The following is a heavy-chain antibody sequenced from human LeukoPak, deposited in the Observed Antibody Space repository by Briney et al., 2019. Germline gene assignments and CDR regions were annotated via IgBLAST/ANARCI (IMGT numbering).Heavy chain of an antibody. CDR3: AKDPNGDYIGAFDD. CDR2: ITASGGST. Sequence: GGSLRLSCAASGFTFSSYAMSWVRQAPGKGLEWVSAITASGGSTKYADSVKGRFTISRDNSKNTLYLQMNSLRAEDTAIYYCAKDPNGDYIGAFDDWGQGTMVTVS. J-gene: IGHJ3*01. CDR1: GFTFSSYA. D-gene: IGHD2-8*01. V-gene: IGHV3-23*01.